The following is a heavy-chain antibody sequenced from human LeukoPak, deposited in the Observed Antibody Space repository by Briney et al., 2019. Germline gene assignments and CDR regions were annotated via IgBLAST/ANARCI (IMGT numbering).Heavy chain of an antibody. CDR2: IYHSGST. V-gene: IGHV4-4*02. J-gene: IGHJ4*02. CDR1: GGSIGSSNW. CDR3: ARDSYDSSGYWESRYYFDY. Sequence: SETLSLTCAVSGGSIGSSNWWSWVRQPPGKGLEWIGEIYHSGSTNYNPSLKSRVTISVDKSKNQFSLKLSSVTAADTAVYYCARDSYDSSGYWESRYYFDYWGQGTLVTVSS. D-gene: IGHD3-22*01.